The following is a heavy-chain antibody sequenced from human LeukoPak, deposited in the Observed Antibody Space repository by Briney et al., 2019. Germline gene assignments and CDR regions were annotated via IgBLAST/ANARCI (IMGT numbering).Heavy chain of an antibody. V-gene: IGHV1-18*01. Sequence: GASVKVSCKASGGTFSSYAITWVRQAPGQGLEWMGWISAYNGNTNYAQKLQGRVTMTTDTSTSTAYMELRSLRSDDTAVYYCARSGDSSSWYALDYWGQGTLVTVSS. J-gene: IGHJ4*02. CDR1: GGTFSSYA. CDR2: ISAYNGNT. CDR3: ARSGDSSSWYALDY. D-gene: IGHD6-13*01.